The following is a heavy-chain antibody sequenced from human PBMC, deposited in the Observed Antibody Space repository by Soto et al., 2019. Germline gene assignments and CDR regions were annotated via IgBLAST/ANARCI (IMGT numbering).Heavy chain of an antibody. CDR1: GGTFSSYA. J-gene: IGHJ4*02. CDR2: INAGNGNT. V-gene: IGHV1-3*01. Sequence: ASVKVPCKASGGTFSSYAISWVRQAPGQRLEWMGWINAGNGNTKYSQKFQGRVTITRDTSASTAYMELSSLRSEDTAVYYCARDSSGWYQYYFDYWGQGTLVTVSS. D-gene: IGHD6-19*01. CDR3: ARDSSGWYQYYFDY.